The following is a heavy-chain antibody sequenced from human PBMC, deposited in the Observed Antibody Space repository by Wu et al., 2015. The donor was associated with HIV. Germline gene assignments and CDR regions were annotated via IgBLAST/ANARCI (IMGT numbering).Heavy chain of an antibody. Sequence: QVQLVQSGAEVKKPGASVKVSCKASGYTFTSYYMHWVRQAPGQGLEWMGIINPSGGSTSYAQKFQGRVTMTRDTSTSTVYMELSSLRSEDTAVYYCARDTRVPLRYFDWQEPYNWFRPLGPGEPWSTVSS. V-gene: IGHV1-46*01. J-gene: IGHJ5*02. D-gene: IGHD3-9*01. CDR3: ARDTRVPLRYFDWQEPYNWFRP. CDR2: INPSGGST. CDR1: GYTFTSYY.